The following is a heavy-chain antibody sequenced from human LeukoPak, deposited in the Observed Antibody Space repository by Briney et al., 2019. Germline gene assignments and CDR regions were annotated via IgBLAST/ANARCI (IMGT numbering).Heavy chain of an antibody. CDR3: ARGPYGDYGRLGEGAFDI. V-gene: IGHV3-23*01. J-gene: IGHJ3*02. Sequence: GGSLRLSCATSTFTFSSYAMSWVRQAPGKGLEWLSGLSGSGGSTFYADSVKGRFTISRDNSKNILYLQMISLRADDTAVYYCARGPYGDYGRLGEGAFDIWGQGTVVTVSS. CDR2: LSGSGGST. D-gene: IGHD4-17*01. CDR1: TFTFSSYA.